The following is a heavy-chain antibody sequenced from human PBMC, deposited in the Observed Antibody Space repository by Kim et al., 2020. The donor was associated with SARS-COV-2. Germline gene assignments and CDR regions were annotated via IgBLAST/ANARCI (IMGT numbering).Heavy chain of an antibody. V-gene: IGHV4-59*13. CDR3: ARDNSVPAPEYYFDH. D-gene: IGHD1-26*01. CDR2: VYYSGTT. Sequence: SETLSLTCTVSGGSISTYYWSWIRQPPGKGLECIGYVYYSGTTHYNPSLQSRVTMSVDTSKNQFSLRLSSATAADTAVYYCARDNSVPAPEYYFDHWGQGALVTVSS. J-gene: IGHJ4*02. CDR1: GGSISTYY.